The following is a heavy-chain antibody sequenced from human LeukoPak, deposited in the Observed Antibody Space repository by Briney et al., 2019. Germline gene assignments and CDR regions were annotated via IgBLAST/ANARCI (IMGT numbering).Heavy chain of an antibody. D-gene: IGHD2-15*01. V-gene: IGHV1-24*01. CDR2: FDPEDGET. CDR3: ARGRIANSYGMDV. CDR1: GYTLTELS. Sequence: ASVKVSCKVSGYTLTELSMHWVRQAPGKGLEWMGGFDPEDGETNYAQKFQGRVTITADKSTSTAYMELSSLRSEDTAVYYRARGRIANSYGMDVWGQGTTVTVSS. J-gene: IGHJ6*02.